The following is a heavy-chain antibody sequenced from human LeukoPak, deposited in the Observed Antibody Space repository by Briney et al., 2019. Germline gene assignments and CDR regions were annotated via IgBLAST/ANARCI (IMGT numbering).Heavy chain of an antibody. Sequence: PGGSLRLSCAASGFTFSSYGMHWVRQAPGKGLEWVAVISYDGSNKYYADSVKGRFTISRDNSKNTLYLKMNSLRGEDTAVYYCARRSSSGWYPDYYYYYMDVWGKGTTVTISS. CDR3: ARRSSSGWYPDYYYYYMDV. V-gene: IGHV3-30*03. D-gene: IGHD6-19*01. J-gene: IGHJ6*03. CDR1: GFTFSSYG. CDR2: ISYDGSNK.